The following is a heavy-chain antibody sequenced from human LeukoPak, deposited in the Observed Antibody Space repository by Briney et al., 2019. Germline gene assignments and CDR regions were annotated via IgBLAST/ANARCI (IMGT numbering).Heavy chain of an antibody. V-gene: IGHV1-24*01. D-gene: IGHD4-17*01. CDR1: GYTLTELY. CDR3: ATQYYGAFDY. J-gene: IGHJ4*02. CDR2: FDPEDGET. Sequence: ASVKVSCKVSGYTLTELYMHWVRQAPGQGLEWMGCFDPEDGETIYAQKFQGRVTMTEDTSIDTAYMEVSSLRSEDTAVYYCATQYYGAFDYWGQGTLVTVSS.